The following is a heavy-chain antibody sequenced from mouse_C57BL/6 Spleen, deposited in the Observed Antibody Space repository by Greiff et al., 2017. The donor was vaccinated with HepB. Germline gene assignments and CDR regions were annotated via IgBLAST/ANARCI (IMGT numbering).Heavy chain of an antibody. Sequence: VQLQQSGAELVKAGASVKISCKASGYTFTSYWMHWVKQRLGQGLEWFAETNPTNGRTYYNEKFKIKATLTVDKSSSTAYMLLSGPTCEDSAVYYCARVKKIVATYVDYWGQGTTLTVSA. CDR3: ARVKKIVATYVDY. V-gene: IGHV1S81*02. J-gene: IGHJ2*01. CDR2: TNPTNGRT. CDR1: GYTFTSYW. D-gene: IGHD1-1*01.